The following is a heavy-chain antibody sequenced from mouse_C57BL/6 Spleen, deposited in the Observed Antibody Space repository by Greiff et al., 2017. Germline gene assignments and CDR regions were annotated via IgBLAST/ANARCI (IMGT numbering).Heavy chain of an antibody. CDR3: ASPYYDCSSYNYFDY. Sequence: QVQLQQPGTELVKPGASLKLSCTASGYTFTSYWMHWVQQSPGQGLEWIGNINPSNGGTNYNEKFKSKATLTVDKSSSTAYMQLSSLTSEDSAVYYCASPYYDCSSYNYFDYWGQGTTLTVSA. CDR2: INPSNGGT. D-gene: IGHD1-1*01. J-gene: IGHJ2*01. V-gene: IGHV1-53*01. CDR1: GYTFTSYW.